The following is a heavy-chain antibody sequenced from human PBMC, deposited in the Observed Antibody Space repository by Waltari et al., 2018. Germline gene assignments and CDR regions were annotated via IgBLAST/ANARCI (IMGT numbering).Heavy chain of an antibody. CDR2: IYYSGRT. CDR1: GGSISSSSYY. Sequence: QLQLQESGPGLVKPSETLSLTCTVSGGSISSSSYYWGWIRQPPGKGLEWIGSIYYSGRTYYNPSLKSRVTISGDTSKNQFSLKLSSVTAADTAVYYCARENDYGEGGDYWGQGTLVTVSS. CDR3: ARENDYGEGGDY. V-gene: IGHV4-39*07. D-gene: IGHD4-17*01. J-gene: IGHJ4*02.